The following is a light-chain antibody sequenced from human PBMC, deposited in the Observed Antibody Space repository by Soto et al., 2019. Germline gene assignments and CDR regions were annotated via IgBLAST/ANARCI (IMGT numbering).Light chain of an antibody. CDR2: RVT. CDR1: STDMGYHTY. V-gene: IGLV2-8*01. Sequence: QSALTQPASVSGSPGQSITLACTVTSTDMGYHTYVSWYQQHPGKAPKLLMFRVTERPSGVPDLFSVSKSGNTASLTVSGLLAEDEADYYCCAYAGINTVIFGGGTKLAVL. J-gene: IGLJ2*01. CDR3: CAYAGINTVI.